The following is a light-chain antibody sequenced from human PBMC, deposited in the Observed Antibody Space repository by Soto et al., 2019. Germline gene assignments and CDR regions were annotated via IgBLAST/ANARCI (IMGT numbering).Light chain of an antibody. CDR2: GAS. J-gene: IGKJ5*01. Sequence: EIVMKQSPATLSVSPGERATLSCRASQSVSSNLAWYQQKPGQAPRLLIYGASTRATGIPARFSGSGSGTEFTLTISSLQSEDFAVYYCQQYNNWPPLTFGQGTRLET. CDR3: QQYNNWPPLT. CDR1: QSVSSN. V-gene: IGKV3-15*01.